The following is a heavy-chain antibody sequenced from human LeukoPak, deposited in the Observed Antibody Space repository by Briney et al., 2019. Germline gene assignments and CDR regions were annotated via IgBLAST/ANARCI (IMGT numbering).Heavy chain of an antibody. Sequence: SETLSLTCAVYGGSFSGYYWSWIRQPPGKGLEWIGEINHSGSTNYNPSLKSRVTISVDTSKNQFSLKLSSVTAADTAVYYCARGGGSEGTHDYWGQGTLVTVSS. J-gene: IGHJ4*02. V-gene: IGHV4-34*01. D-gene: IGHD3-10*01. CDR3: ARGGGSEGTHDY. CDR2: INHSGST. CDR1: GGSFSGYY.